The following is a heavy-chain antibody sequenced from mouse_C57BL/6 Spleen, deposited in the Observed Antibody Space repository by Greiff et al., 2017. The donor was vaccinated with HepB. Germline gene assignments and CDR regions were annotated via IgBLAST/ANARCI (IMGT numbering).Heavy chain of an antibody. Sequence: LVESGAELVRPGASVTLSCKASGYTFTDYEMHWVKQTPVHGLEWIGAIDPETGGTAYNQKFKGKAILTADKSSSTAYMELRSLTSEDSAVYYCTRESETGSFDYWGQGTTLTVSS. J-gene: IGHJ2*01. V-gene: IGHV1-15*01. D-gene: IGHD4-1*01. CDR1: GYTFTDYE. CDR3: TRESETGSFDY. CDR2: IDPETGGT.